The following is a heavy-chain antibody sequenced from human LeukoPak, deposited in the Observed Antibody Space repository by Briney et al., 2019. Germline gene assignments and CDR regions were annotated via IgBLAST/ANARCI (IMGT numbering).Heavy chain of an antibody. V-gene: IGHV1-2*02. CDR2: IDPNSGGT. D-gene: IGHD3-16*01. CDR1: GYTFTGYY. CDR3: PSMALEQRGSSPNLYY. J-gene: IGHJ4*02. Sequence: GASLKVSCKASGYTFTGYYMHWVRQAAGQGLEWMGWIDPNSGGTNYAQKFQGRVTMTRDTSISTAYMELSRLRCDDTAVYYCPSMALEQRGSSPNLYYCGQRDLVTVSS.